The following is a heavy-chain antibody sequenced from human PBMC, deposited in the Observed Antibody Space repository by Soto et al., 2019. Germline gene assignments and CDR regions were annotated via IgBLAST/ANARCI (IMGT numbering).Heavy chain of an antibody. Sequence: EVQLVESGGGLVKPGGSLRLSCAASGFTFSSYSMNWVRQAPGKGLEWVASISSSSSYIYYADSVKGRFTISRDNAKNSLYLQMNSLRAEDTAVYYCARDQPGLVSGLDYYYYGMDVWGQGTTVTVSS. V-gene: IGHV3-21*01. CDR1: GFTFSSYS. CDR2: ISSSSSYI. J-gene: IGHJ6*02. CDR3: ARDQPGLVSGLDYYYYGMDV. D-gene: IGHD6-19*01.